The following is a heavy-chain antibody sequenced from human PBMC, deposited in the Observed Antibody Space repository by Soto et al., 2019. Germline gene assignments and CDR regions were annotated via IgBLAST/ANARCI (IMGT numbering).Heavy chain of an antibody. CDR1: GGSISSGGYY. D-gene: IGHD2-15*01. J-gene: IGHJ6*02. CDR3: SRSTVVAYYYGMEV. Sequence: PSETLSLTCTVSGGSISSGGYYWSWIRQHPGKGLEWIGYIYYSGSTYYNPSLKSRVTISVDTSKNQFSLKLSSVTAADTAVYFCSRSTVVAYYYGMEVLGQGTTVTVSS. CDR2: IYYSGST. V-gene: IGHV4-31*03.